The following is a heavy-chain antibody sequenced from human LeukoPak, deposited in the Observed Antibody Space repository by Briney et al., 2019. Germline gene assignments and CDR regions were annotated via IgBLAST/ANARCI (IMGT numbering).Heavy chain of an antibody. CDR3: TRSQEDWGHTHHFDI. CDR2: ISYDGSHK. V-gene: IGHV3-30*01. D-gene: IGHD7-27*01. CDR1: RFNFNSSA. Sequence: GGSLRLSCAGSRFNFNSSAMHWVRQAPGKGLEWVSGISYDGSHKYYADSVQGRLTISRHNSKNAVYLQMNSLRPEDMAVYYCTRSQEDWGHTHHFDIWGQGTPATVSS. J-gene: IGHJ4*02.